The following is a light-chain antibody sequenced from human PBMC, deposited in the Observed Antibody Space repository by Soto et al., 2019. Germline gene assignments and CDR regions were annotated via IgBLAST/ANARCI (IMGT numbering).Light chain of an antibody. J-gene: IGLJ2*01. CDR2: SNN. CDR3: AAWDDSLNGVV. V-gene: IGLV1-44*01. Sequence: QSVLTQPPSASGTPGQRVTISCSGSSSNIGSNTVNWYQQLPGTAPKLLIYSNNQRPSGVPDRFSVSKSGTAASLASSGLQSEDEADYYCAAWDDSLNGVVFGGGTKRTVL. CDR1: SSNIGSNT.